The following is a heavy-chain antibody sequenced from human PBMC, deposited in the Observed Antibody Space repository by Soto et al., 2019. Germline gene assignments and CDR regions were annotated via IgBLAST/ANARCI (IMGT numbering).Heavy chain of an antibody. CDR2: ISSSSSTI. V-gene: IGHV3-48*01. CDR1: GFTFSSYS. J-gene: IGHJ4*02. Sequence: GGSLRLSCAASGFTFSSYSMNWVRQAPGKGLEWVSYISSSSSTIYYADSVKGRFTISRDNAKNSLYLQMNSLRAEDTAVYYCARDRTGGYSWPFDYWGQGTLVTVSS. D-gene: IGHD5-18*01. CDR3: ARDRTGGYSWPFDY.